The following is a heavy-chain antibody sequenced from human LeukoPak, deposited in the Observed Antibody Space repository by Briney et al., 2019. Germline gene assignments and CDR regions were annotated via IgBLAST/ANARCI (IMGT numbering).Heavy chain of an antibody. CDR2: IRSSGSTI. V-gene: IGHV3-48*03. Sequence: PGGSLRLSCAASGFTFSSYEMNWVRQAPGKGLEWVSYIRSSGSTIYYADSVKGRFTISRDNAKNSLYLQMSSLRAEDTAVYYCARRASTERGHSYGLDYWGQGTLVTVSS. J-gene: IGHJ4*02. CDR1: GFTFSSYE. D-gene: IGHD5-18*01. CDR3: ARRASTERGHSYGLDY.